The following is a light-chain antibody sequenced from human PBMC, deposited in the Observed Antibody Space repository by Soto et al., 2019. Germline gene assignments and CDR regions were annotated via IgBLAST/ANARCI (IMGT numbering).Light chain of an antibody. Sequence: EIILTQSPATLSLSPGESATLSCRASESVSSNYLAWYQQKPGQAPRLLIYGASSRATGIPNRFSGSGSGTDFPLTISGLEPEVFALYYCHKYGFFPRPPFGRGTKLEI. CDR1: ESVSSNY. V-gene: IGKV3-20*01. J-gene: IGKJ2*01. CDR2: GAS. CDR3: HKYGFFPRPP.